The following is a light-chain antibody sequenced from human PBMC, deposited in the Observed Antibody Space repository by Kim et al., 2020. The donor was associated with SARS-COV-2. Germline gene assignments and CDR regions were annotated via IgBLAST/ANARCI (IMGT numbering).Light chain of an antibody. CDR2: DNN. Sequence: QSVLTQPPSVSAAPGQKVTISCSGSSSNIENNYVSWYQQLPGTAPKLLIYDNNKRPSGIPDRFSGSKSGTSATLGITGLQTGDEADYYCGAWDSSLSVGVFGGGTKLTVL. J-gene: IGLJ3*02. CDR3: GAWDSSLSVGV. CDR1: SSNIENNY. V-gene: IGLV1-51*01.